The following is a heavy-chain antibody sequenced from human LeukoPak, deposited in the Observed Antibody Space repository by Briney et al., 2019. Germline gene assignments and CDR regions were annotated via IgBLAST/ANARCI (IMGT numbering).Heavy chain of an antibody. J-gene: IGHJ4*02. CDR1: GFTFSSHA. CDR3: ANEVRPNDY. Sequence: GVAVRLSCVASGFTFSSHAMCWVRQAPGKGLEWVASIDIIGGSTYYEDSVQGRFTISRDNSKNTLYLEMNSLRVEDTALYYCANEVRPNDYWGQGTLVTVSS. CDR2: IDIIGGST. V-gene: IGHV3-23*01. D-gene: IGHD1-1*01.